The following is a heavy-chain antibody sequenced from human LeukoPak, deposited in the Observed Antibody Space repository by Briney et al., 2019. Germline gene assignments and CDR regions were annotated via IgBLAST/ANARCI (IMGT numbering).Heavy chain of an antibody. Sequence: SETLSLTCTVSGGSISVYYWSWIRQPPGKGLEWIGHIYYSGSTNYNPSLKSRVTISVDTSKNQFSLKLSSVTAADTAVYYCARHSKYYYDSSGSYVGYFQHWGQGTLVTVSS. CDR1: GGSISVYY. CDR2: IYYSGST. J-gene: IGHJ1*01. V-gene: IGHV4-59*08. D-gene: IGHD3-22*01. CDR3: ARHSKYYYDSSGSYVGYFQH.